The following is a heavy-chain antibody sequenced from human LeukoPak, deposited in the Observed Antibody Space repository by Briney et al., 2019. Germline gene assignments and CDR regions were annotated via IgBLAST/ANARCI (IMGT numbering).Heavy chain of an antibody. D-gene: IGHD3-10*01. CDR1: GFTFSSYS. CDR3: AKSFYLGSGTYSIPPLDY. CDR2: ISSSSSYI. V-gene: IGHV3-21*01. J-gene: IGHJ4*02. Sequence: PGGSLRLSCAASGFTFSSYSMNWVRQAPGKGLEWVSSISSSSSYIYYADSVKGRFTISRDDAKNSLYLQMNSLRAEDTAVYYCAKSFYLGSGTYSIPPLDYWGQGALVTVSS.